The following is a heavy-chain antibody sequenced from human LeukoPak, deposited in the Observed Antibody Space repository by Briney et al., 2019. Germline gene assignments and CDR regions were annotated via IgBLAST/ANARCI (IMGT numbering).Heavy chain of an antibody. CDR2: IKQDGSEK. V-gene: IGHV3-7*01. D-gene: IGHD6-13*01. Sequence: GGSLRLSCAASGFTFSSYWMSWVRQAPGKGLEWVANIKQDGSEKYYVDSVKGRLTISRDNAKNSLYLQMNSLRAEDTAVYYCARDYSSSWEDNYYGMDVWGQGTTVTVSS. J-gene: IGHJ6*02. CDR3: ARDYSSSWEDNYYGMDV. CDR1: GFTFSSYW.